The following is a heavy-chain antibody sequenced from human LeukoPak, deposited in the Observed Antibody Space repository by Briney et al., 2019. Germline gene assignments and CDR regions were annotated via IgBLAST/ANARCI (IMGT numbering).Heavy chain of an antibody. J-gene: IGHJ4*02. V-gene: IGHV4-39*07. D-gene: IGHD1-7*01. CDR1: GDSISSSNCY. CDR2: IYYSGST. Sequence: PSETLSLTCTVSGDSISSSNCYWGWIRQPPGKGLEWIGSIYYSGSTYYNPSLQSRVTISIDTSKNQFSLKLSSVTAADTAVYYCARGDWKYGDFDRWGQGTLVTVSS. CDR3: ARGDWKYGDFDR.